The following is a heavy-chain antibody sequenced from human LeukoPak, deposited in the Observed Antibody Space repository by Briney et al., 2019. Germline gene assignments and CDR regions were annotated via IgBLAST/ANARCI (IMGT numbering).Heavy chain of an antibody. J-gene: IGHJ4*02. D-gene: IGHD3-22*01. Sequence: PGGSLRLSCAASGFTFSSYGMSWVRQAPGKGLEWVSLIYSGGSTYYTDSVKGRFTISRDNSKNTLYLQMNSLRAEDTAVYYCARRAGDYSHPYDYWGQGILVTVSS. V-gene: IGHV3-53*01. CDR2: IYSGGST. CDR1: GFTFSSYG. CDR3: ARRAGDYSHPYDY.